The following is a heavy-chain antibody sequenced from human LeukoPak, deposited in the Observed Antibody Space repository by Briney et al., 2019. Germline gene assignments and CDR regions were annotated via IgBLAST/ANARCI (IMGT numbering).Heavy chain of an antibody. J-gene: IGHJ6*03. D-gene: IGHD4-23*01. Sequence: GGSLRLSSAASGFTFSNYGIHWVRQAPGKGLEWVAFIWYDGSNKYYADSVKGRFTISRDNSKNTLYLQMNSLRAEDTAVYYCAKDSGGNQFSYYMDVWGKGTTVTVPS. CDR3: AKDSGGNQFSYYMDV. V-gene: IGHV3-30*02. CDR1: GFTFSNYG. CDR2: IWYDGSNK.